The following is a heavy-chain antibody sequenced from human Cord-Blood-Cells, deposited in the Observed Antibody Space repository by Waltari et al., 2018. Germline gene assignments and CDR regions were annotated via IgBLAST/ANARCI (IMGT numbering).Heavy chain of an antibody. Sequence: QVQLVQSGAEVKKPGSSVQVSCKASGGTFSSYAISWVRQAPGQGLEWMGGIIPIFGTANYAQKFQGRVTITADESTSTAYMELSSLRSEDTAVYYCARVSYDFWSGTYYFDYWGQGTLVTVSS. D-gene: IGHD3-3*01. J-gene: IGHJ4*02. CDR3: ARVSYDFWSGTYYFDY. V-gene: IGHV1-69*01. CDR1: GGTFSSYA. CDR2: IIPIFGTA.